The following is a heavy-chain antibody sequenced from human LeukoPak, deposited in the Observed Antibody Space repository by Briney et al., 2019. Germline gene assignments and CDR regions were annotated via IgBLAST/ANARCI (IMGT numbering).Heavy chain of an antibody. V-gene: IGHV1-3*01. D-gene: IGHD2-15*01. CDR3: AGGLGYCSGGSCYALFYYYGMDV. CDR1: GYTFTSYA. CDR2: INAGNGNT. J-gene: IGHJ6*02. Sequence: ASVKVSCKASGYTFTSYAMHWVRQAPGQRLEWMGWINAGNGNTKYSQRFQGRVTISRDTSASTAYMELRSLRSEDTAVYYCAGGLGYCSGGSCYALFYYYGMDVWGQGTTVTVSS.